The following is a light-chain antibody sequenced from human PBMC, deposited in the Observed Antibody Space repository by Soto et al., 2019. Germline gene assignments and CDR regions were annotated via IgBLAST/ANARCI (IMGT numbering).Light chain of an antibody. CDR3: QSYDSSLSGWL. J-gene: IGLJ2*01. Sequence: QSVLTQPPSVSGAPGQRVTLSCTGSSSNIGAGYDVHWYQQLPGTAPKLLVHGNTDRPSGVPDRFSGSKSGTSASLAITGLQAEDEDYYYCQSYDSSLSGWLFGGGTKLTVL. CDR1: SSNIGAGYD. V-gene: IGLV1-40*01. CDR2: GNT.